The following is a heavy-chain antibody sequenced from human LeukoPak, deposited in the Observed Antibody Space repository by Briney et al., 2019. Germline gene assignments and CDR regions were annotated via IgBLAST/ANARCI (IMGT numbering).Heavy chain of an antibody. D-gene: IGHD2-2*01. J-gene: IGHJ6*03. CDR1: GFTFSNYA. V-gene: IGHV3-23*01. CDR3: AKKYRSVQFFYMDV. CDR2: IIGSGGGT. Sequence: PGGSLRLSCAASGFTFSNYAMSWVRQAPGKGLEWASSIIGSGGGTFYADSVMGRFTISRDNSKNTLYLQMNSLRAEDTAIYYCAKKYRSVQFFYMDVWGNGTTVTISS.